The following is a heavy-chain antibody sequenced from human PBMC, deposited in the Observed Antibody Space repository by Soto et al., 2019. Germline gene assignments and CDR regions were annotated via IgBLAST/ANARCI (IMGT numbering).Heavy chain of an antibody. CDR3: ARDSLGYCSSTSCYDWFDP. J-gene: IGHJ5*02. Sequence: QVQLVQSGAEVKKPGASVKVSCKASGYTFTSYGISWVRQAPGQGLEWMGWISAYNGNTNYAQKLQGRVTMTTDTSTSTAYMELRSLRSDDTPVYYCARDSLGYCSSTSCYDWFDPWGQGTLVTVSS. CDR1: GYTFTSYG. V-gene: IGHV1-18*01. D-gene: IGHD2-2*01. CDR2: ISAYNGNT.